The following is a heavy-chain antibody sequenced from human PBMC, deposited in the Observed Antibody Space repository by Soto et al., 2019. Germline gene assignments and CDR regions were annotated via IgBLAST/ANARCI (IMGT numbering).Heavy chain of an antibody. J-gene: IGHJ4*02. CDR2: IKRNADGGTA. Sequence: EVQLVESGGGLVKPGGSLRLSCAASGFTFSNAWVSWVRQAPGKGLEWVGRIKRNADGGTADYAAPVKGRFTISRDDSKNTLYLHMNSLKTEDTAVYYCTTAATTVTTIDYWGQGTLVTVSS. D-gene: IGHD4-17*01. CDR1: GFTFSNAW. CDR3: TTAATTVTTIDY. V-gene: IGHV3-15*01.